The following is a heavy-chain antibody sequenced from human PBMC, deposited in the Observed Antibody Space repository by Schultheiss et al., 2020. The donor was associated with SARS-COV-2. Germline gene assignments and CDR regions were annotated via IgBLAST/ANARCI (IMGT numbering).Heavy chain of an antibody. CDR2: IYHSGST. CDR3: TTSNEYSSSSYYFDY. CDR1: GYSISSGYY. J-gene: IGHJ4*02. V-gene: IGHV4-38-2*02. Sequence: SETLSLTCTVSGYSISSGYYWGWIRQPPGKGLEWIGSIYHSGSTYYNPSLKSRVTISVDTSKNQFSLKLSSVTAADTAVYYCTTSNEYSSSSYYFDYWGQGTLVTVSS. D-gene: IGHD6-6*01.